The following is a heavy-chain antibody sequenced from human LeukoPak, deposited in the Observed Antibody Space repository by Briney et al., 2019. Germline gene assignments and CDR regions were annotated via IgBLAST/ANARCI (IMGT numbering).Heavy chain of an antibody. CDR1: GFTFDDYG. J-gene: IGHJ4*02. CDR2: ISASGGST. Sequence: PGGSLRLSCAASGFTFDDYGMSWVRQAPGKGLEWVSSISASGGSTYYADSVKGRFTISRDNSKNTLHLQMNSLRAEDTAVYYCPRGSSGPDYWGQGTLVTVSS. D-gene: IGHD6-19*01. V-gene: IGHV3-23*01. CDR3: PRGSSGPDY.